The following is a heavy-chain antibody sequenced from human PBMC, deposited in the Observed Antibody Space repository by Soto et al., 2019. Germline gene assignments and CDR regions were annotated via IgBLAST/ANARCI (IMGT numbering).Heavy chain of an antibody. V-gene: IGHV3-30*18. CDR2: ISYDGSNK. CDR1: GFTFSSYG. D-gene: IGHD3-10*01. J-gene: IGHJ4*02. Sequence: QVQLVESGGGVVQPGRSLRLSCAASGFTFSSYGMHWVRQAPGKGLEGVAVISYDGSNKYYADSVKGRFTISRDNSKNTLYTRMNSLRAEDTAVYYCAKVFGDYLDYWGQGTLGTGSS. CDR3: AKVFGDYLDY.